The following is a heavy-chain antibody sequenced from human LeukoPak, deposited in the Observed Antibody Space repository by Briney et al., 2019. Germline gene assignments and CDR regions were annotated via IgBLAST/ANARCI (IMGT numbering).Heavy chain of an antibody. D-gene: IGHD3-3*01. CDR3: ASGRPYDFWSGSPFDP. CDR1: GYTLTELS. Sequence: ASVKVSCKVSGYTLTELSMHWVRQAPGKGLEWMGGFDPEDGETIYAQKFQGRVTITADESTSTAYMELSSLRSEDTAVYYCASGRPYDFWSGSPFDPWGQGTLVTVSS. J-gene: IGHJ5*02. CDR2: FDPEDGET. V-gene: IGHV1-24*01.